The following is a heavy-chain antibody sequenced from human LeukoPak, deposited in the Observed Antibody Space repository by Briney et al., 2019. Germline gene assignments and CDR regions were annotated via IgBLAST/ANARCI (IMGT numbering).Heavy chain of an antibody. J-gene: IGHJ4*02. CDR1: GGSISSYY. V-gene: IGHV4-59*01. CDR2: IYYSGST. D-gene: IGHD6-19*01. CDR3: ASRSGNSSGWYPGVYYFDY. Sequence: PSETLPLTCTVSGGSISSYYWSWIRQPPGKGLEWIGYIYYSGSTNYNPSLKSRVTISVDTSKNQFSLKLSSVTAADTAVYYCASRSGNSSGWYPGVYYFDYWGQGTLVTVSS.